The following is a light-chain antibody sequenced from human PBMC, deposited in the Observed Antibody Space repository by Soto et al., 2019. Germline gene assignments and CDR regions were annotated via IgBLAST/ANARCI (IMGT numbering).Light chain of an antibody. CDR3: RQRGSPLYT. Sequence: EVVLTQSPGTLSLSPGERATLSCRASQSLSSSYLAWYQQKPGQAPRLLIYGASSRATGIPDRFSGSGSGKNFTLTISRLEPEDFAVYFCRQRGSPLYTFGQGTKLEIK. CDR1: QSLSSSY. J-gene: IGKJ2*01. CDR2: GAS. V-gene: IGKV3-20*01.